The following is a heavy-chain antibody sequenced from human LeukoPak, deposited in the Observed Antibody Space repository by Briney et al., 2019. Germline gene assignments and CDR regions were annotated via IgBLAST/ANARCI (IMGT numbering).Heavy chain of an antibody. D-gene: IGHD1-26*01. CDR3: ARGGRWELPRPYAFDI. J-gene: IGHJ3*02. Sequence: ASVKVSCKASGYTFTSYGINWVRQAPGQGLEWMGWISAYNGHTNYAQKLQGRVTMTTDTSTSTAYMDLRSLRSHDTAVYYCARGGRWELPRPYAFDIWGQGTMVTVSS. CDR2: ISAYNGHT. V-gene: IGHV1-18*01. CDR1: GYTFTSYG.